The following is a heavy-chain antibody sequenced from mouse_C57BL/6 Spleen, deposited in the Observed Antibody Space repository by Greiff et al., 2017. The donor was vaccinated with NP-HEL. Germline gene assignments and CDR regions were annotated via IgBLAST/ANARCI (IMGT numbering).Heavy chain of an antibody. V-gene: IGHV1-18*01. CDR1: GYTFTDYN. D-gene: IGHD1-1*01. J-gene: IGHJ3*01. Sequence: EVQLQQSGPELVKPGASVKIPCKASGYTFTDYNMDWVKQSHGKSLEWIGDINPNNGGTIYNQKFKGKATLTVDKSSSTAYMELRSLTSEDTAVYYCARGNYYGSSYDWFAYWGQGTLVTVSA. CDR3: ARGNYYGSSYDWFAY. CDR2: INPNNGGT.